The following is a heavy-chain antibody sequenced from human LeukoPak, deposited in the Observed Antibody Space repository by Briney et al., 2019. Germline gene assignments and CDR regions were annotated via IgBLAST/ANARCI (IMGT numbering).Heavy chain of an antibody. CDR3: ARVGSDSGSYYDY. CDR2: ISSDGSST. V-gene: IGHV3-74*01. J-gene: IGHJ4*02. Sequence: PGGSLRLSCAASGFTFSTYWMHWVRQAPGKGPVWVSRISSDGSSTAYADPVKGRFTTSRDNSKNTVYLQMNSLRAEDTAVYYCARVGSDSGSYYDYWGQGTLVTVSS. D-gene: IGHD1-26*01. CDR1: GFTFSTYW.